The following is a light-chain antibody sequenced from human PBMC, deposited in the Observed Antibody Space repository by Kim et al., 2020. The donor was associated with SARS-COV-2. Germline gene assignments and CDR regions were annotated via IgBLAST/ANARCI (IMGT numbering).Light chain of an antibody. CDR3: SSQTSTATWI. CDR1: SGDIGTYDR. J-gene: IGLJ2*01. CDR2: EVF. Sequence: GQSVTISCTGSSGDIGTYDRVSWYRQSPGTAPQLIIYEVFNRPSGVPDRFSGSKSGSTASLTISGLQPEDEADNHCSSQTSTATWIFGGGTQLTVL. V-gene: IGLV2-18*02.